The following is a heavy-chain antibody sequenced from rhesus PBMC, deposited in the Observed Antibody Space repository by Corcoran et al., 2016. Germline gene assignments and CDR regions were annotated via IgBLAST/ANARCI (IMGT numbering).Heavy chain of an antibody. D-gene: IGHD2-15*01. V-gene: IGHV4-80*01. CDR3: ARYPGDCSSTYCSSGGIDY. J-gene: IGHJ4*01. CDR2: INGNSGST. Sequence: QVQLQESGPGLVKPSETLSLTCAVSGGSFSSYWRSWIRQPPGKGLEGIGEINGNSGSTNYNPSLKSRVTNSKDTSQNQFSLKQSSVNAADTAVYYCARYPGDCSSTYCSSGGIDYWGQGVLVTVSS. CDR1: GGSFSSYW.